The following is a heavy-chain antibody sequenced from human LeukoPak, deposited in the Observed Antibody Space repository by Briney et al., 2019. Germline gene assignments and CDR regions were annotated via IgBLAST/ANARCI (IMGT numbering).Heavy chain of an antibody. CDR3: ARVHLWFGELLPSS. CDR2: ISSGSSNI. D-gene: IGHD3-10*01. V-gene: IGHV3-48*02. J-gene: IGHJ5*02. CDR1: GFTFSSYG. Sequence: GSLRLSCAASGFTFSSYGMNWVRQAPGKGLEWVSYISSGSSNINYAGSVKGRFTISRDNVKNSLYLQMNSLRDEDTAVYFCARVHLWFGELLPSSWGQGTLVTVSS.